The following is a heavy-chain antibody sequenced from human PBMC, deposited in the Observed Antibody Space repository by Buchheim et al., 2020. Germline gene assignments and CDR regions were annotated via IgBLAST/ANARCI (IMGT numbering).Heavy chain of an antibody. CDR2: ISYDGSNK. V-gene: IGHV3-30-3*01. Sequence: QVQLVESGGGVVQPGRSLRLSCAASGFTFSNYAMHWVRQAPGKGLEWVAVISYDGSNKYYADSVKGRFTISRDNSKNTLYLQMNSLRAEDTAVYYCARGPSGWRLNYFDYWGQGTL. D-gene: IGHD6-19*01. CDR1: GFTFSNYA. J-gene: IGHJ4*02. CDR3: ARGPSGWRLNYFDY.